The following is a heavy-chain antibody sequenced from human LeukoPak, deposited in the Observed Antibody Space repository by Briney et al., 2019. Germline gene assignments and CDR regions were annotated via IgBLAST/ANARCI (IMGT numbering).Heavy chain of an antibody. J-gene: IGHJ3*02. CDR1: GFTFSSYA. CDR2: ISGSGGST. V-gene: IGHV3-23*01. Sequence: GGSLRLSCAASGFTFSSYAMSWVRQAPGKGLEWVSAISGSGGSTYYAGSVKGRFTISRDNAKRSVYLQMNSLGVEDTAIYYCARDIHSVAFDIWGQGTVVTVSS. CDR3: ARDIHSVAFDI.